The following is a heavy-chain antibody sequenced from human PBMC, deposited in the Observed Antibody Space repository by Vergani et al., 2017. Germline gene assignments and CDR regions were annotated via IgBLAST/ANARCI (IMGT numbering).Heavy chain of an antibody. D-gene: IGHD3-9*01. V-gene: IGHV1-46*03. Sequence: QVPVVQSGAELKKSGASAKVSCKTSGYTFSNYYMHWVRQAPGQGLEWMGIINPSGGHTNYAQKFQGRVTMTRDTSTSTVYMELSSLRSEDTAIYYGARGDYGILTGYRYWGKGTLVTVSA. J-gene: IGHJ4*02. CDR2: INPSGGHT. CDR3: ARGDYGILTGYRY. CDR1: GYTFSNYY.